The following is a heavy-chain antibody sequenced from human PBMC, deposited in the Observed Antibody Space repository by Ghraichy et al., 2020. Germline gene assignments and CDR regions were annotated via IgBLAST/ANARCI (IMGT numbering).Heavy chain of an antibody. CDR2: ISSSSSYI. J-gene: IGHJ3*02. Sequence: GGSLRLSCAASGFTFSSYSMNWVRQAPGKGLEWVSSISSSSSYIYYADSVKGRFTISRDNAKNSLYLQMNSLRAEDTAVYYCARDFASGILSAFDIWGQGTMVTVSS. CDR1: GFTFSSYS. D-gene: IGHD2/OR15-2a*01. CDR3: ARDFASGILSAFDI. V-gene: IGHV3-21*01.